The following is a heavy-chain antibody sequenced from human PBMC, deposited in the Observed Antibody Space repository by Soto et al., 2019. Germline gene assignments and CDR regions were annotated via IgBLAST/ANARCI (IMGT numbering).Heavy chain of an antibody. J-gene: IGHJ6*02. CDR3: ARAGATPYYYYGMDV. V-gene: IGHV1-18*01. Sequence: ASVKVSCKTSGYTFTAYDIYWVRQAPGQGLEWMGWIRAYNGDTNYAQKFQTRVTMTTDKSTDTAYMDLRSLTSDDTAIYYCARAGATPYYYYGMDVWGQGTTVTVSS. D-gene: IGHD1-26*01. CDR1: GYTFTAYD. CDR2: IRAYNGDT.